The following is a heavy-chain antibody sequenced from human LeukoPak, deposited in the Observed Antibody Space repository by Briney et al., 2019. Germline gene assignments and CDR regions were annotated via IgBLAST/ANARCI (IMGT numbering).Heavy chain of an antibody. V-gene: IGHV3-30*04. J-gene: IGHJ1*01. Sequence: GGSLTLSCAASGFTFSSYAMHWVRQAPGKGLEWVAVISYDGSNKYYADSVKGRFTISRDNTKNTLYLRMSSLQAADTAVYYCARQAYNYDSSGYYYAPSGYFQHWGEGTLVTVSS. CDR2: ISYDGSNK. CDR3: ARQAYNYDSSGYYYAPSGYFQH. CDR1: GFTFSSYA. D-gene: IGHD3-22*01.